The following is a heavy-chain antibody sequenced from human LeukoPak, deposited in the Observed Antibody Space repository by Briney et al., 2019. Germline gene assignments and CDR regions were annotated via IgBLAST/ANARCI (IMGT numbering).Heavy chain of an antibody. CDR1: GFTFSSYE. CDR3: ARNRYYYGSGNYGVPNWFDP. J-gene: IGHJ5*02. CDR2: IYYSGST. D-gene: IGHD3-10*01. V-gene: IGHV4-59*05. Sequence: PGGSLRLSCAASGFTFSSYEMNWVRQAPGKGLKWIGSIYYSGSTYYNPSLKSRVTISVDTSKNQFSLKLNSVTAADTAVYYCARNRYYYGSGNYGVPNWFDPWGQGTLVTVSS.